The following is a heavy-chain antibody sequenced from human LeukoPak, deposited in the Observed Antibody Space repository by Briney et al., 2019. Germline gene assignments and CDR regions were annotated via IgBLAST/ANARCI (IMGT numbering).Heavy chain of an antibody. CDR1: GFTFHTYA. Sequence: GGSLRLSRTASGFTFHTYAMTWVRQAPGRGPEGLSAISASGGTTYYADSVKGRFTISRDNSKNTLFLQLNSLRADDTAAYYCAKLPREYCSRTSCPNWFDPWGQGTLVTVSS. D-gene: IGHD2-2*01. J-gene: IGHJ5*02. CDR3: AKLPREYCSRTSCPNWFDP. V-gene: IGHV3-23*01. CDR2: ISASGGTT.